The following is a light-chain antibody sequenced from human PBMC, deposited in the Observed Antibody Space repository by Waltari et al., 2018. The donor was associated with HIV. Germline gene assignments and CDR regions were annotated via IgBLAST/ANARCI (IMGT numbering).Light chain of an antibody. Sequence: SSELTQDPVVSVALGQTINITCQGDSLRSLFANWYQQRPGQAPVLVVYGANRRPSVIPDRFAASNSGNTSSLIISDSQAVDEADYYCHSRDTNSDHYVFGGGTRVIV. J-gene: IGLJ1*01. V-gene: IGLV3-19*01. CDR3: HSRDTNSDHYV. CDR2: GAN. CDR1: SLRSLF.